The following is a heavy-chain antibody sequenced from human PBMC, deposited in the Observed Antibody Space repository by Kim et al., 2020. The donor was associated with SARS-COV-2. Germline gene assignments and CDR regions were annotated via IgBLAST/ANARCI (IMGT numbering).Heavy chain of an antibody. D-gene: IGHD2-8*01. V-gene: IGHV4-34*01. Sequence: SETLSLTCAVYGGSFSGYYWTWIRQSPGEGLEWIGEINHSGSTNYNPSFKSRVTISADTSKNKFSLNLNSGTAADTATYYCARGFRLYHNLGFWSQGTL. CDR3: ARGFRLYHNLGF. CDR1: GGSFSGYY. J-gene: IGHJ4*02. CDR2: INHSGST.